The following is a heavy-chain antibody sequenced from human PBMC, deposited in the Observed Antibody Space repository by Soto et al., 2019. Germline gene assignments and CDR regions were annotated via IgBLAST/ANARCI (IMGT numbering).Heavy chain of an antibody. CDR3: AGGIAARPLGY. Sequence: QLQLQESGSGLVKPSQTLSLTCAVSGGSISSGGYSWSWIRQPPGKGLEWIGYIYHSGSTYYNPSLKSRATIAVDRSKTQFSLRLSSVTAADTAVYYCAGGIAARPLGYWGQGTLVTVSS. V-gene: IGHV4-30-2*01. J-gene: IGHJ4*02. D-gene: IGHD6-6*01. CDR2: IYHSGST. CDR1: GGSISSGGYS.